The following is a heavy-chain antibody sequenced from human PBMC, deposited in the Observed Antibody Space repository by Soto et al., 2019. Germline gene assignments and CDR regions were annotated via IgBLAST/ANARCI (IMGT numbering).Heavy chain of an antibody. Sequence: PGESLKISCAASGFTFANAWLNWVRQAPGKGLEWVGRIKTKTDFGTRDYAAPVKGRFTISRDDSKNTLFLEMSSLKPEDTAVYYCTTDGGYIAATGTGYWGQGTLVTVPS. CDR1: GFTFANAW. V-gene: IGHV3-15*07. J-gene: IGHJ4*02. CDR2: IKTKTDFGTR. D-gene: IGHD6-13*01. CDR3: TTDGGYIAATGTGY.